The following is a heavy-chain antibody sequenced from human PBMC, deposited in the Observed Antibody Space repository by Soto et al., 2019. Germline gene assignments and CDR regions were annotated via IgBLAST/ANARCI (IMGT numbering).Heavy chain of an antibody. CDR2: ISSSSSYI. J-gene: IGHJ6*02. Sequence: GGSLRLSCAASGFTFSSYSMNWVRQAPGKGLEWVSSISSSSSYIYYADSVKGRFTISRDNAKNSLYLQMNSLRAEDTAVYYCARAGDILTGYYRTSEYYYYGMDVWGHGTTVTVSS. CDR3: ARAGDILTGYYRTSEYYYYGMDV. D-gene: IGHD3-9*01. CDR1: GFTFSSYS. V-gene: IGHV3-21*01.